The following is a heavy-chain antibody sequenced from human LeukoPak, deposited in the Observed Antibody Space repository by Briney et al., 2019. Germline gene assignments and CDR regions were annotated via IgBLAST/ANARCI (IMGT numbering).Heavy chain of an antibody. CDR1: GFTFSSYA. D-gene: IGHD3-22*01. CDR2: ISGSGGST. CDR3: AKDPAYYYDSSAKVYYYYYMDV. J-gene: IGHJ6*03. V-gene: IGHV3-23*01. Sequence: PGGSLRLSCAASGFTFSSYAMSWVRQAPGKGVEWVSGISGSGGSTYYADSVKGRFTISRDNPKKTLYLQMNSLRAEDTAVYYCAKDPAYYYDSSAKVYYYYYMDVWGKGTTVTVSS.